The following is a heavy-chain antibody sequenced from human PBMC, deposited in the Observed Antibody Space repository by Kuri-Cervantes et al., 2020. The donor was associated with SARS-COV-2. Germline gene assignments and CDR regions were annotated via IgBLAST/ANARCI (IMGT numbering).Heavy chain of an antibody. CDR3: ARREGGGSYNVAFDI. CDR2: IYYSGST. Sequence: GSLRLSCTVSGYSISSGYHWGWIRQPPGKGLEWIGSIYYSGSTFYNPSLKSRVTILLDTSKNQFSLKLTSVTAADTAVYYCARREGGGSYNVAFDIWGQGTLVTVSS. V-gene: IGHV4-38-2*02. J-gene: IGHJ3*02. D-gene: IGHD1-26*01. CDR1: GYSISSGYH.